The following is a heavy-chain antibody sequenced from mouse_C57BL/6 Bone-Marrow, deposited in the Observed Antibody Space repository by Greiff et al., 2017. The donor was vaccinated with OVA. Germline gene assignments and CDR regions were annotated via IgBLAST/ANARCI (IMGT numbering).Heavy chain of an antibody. D-gene: IGHD1-1*01. CDR3: TRSDDYGSPWCAY. CDR1: GYTFTDYE. Sequence: VQLQQSGAELVRPGASVTLSCKASGYTFTDYEMHWVKQTPVHGLEWIGAIDPETGGTAYTQKFKGTAILTADTSSSTAYMELRSLTSEDSAVYDGTRSDDYGSPWCAYWGQGTLVTVSA. CDR2: IDPETGGT. J-gene: IGHJ3*01. V-gene: IGHV1-15*01.